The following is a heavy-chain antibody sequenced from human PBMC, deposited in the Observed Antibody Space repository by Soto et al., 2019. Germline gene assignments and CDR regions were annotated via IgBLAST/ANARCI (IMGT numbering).Heavy chain of an antibody. CDR2: IYYSWST. V-gene: IGHV4-31*03. CDR3: ARSVYYYDSSGYSTSDNYFDY. Sequence: PSETLSLTCTVSGGSISSGGYYWSWIRQHPGKGLEWIGYIYYSWSTYYNPSLKSRVTISVDTSKNQFSLKLSSVTAADTAVYYCARSVYYYDSSGYSTSDNYFDYWGQGTLVTV. CDR1: GGSISSGGYY. J-gene: IGHJ4*02. D-gene: IGHD3-22*01.